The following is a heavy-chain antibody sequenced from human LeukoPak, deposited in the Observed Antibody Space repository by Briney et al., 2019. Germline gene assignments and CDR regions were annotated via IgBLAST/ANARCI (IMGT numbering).Heavy chain of an antibody. CDR1: GFTFTNYG. D-gene: IGHD2-8*01. V-gene: IGHV3-33*01. CDR3: ARDRVTKQAPPGY. CDR2: VWFDGTNK. J-gene: IGHJ4*02. Sequence: GGSLRLSCAASGFTFTNYGMHWVRQAPGKGLEWVAVVWFDGTNKYYADSVKGRFTISRYNSKNTVYLQMNSLRADDTAVYYCARDRVTKQAPPGYWGQGTLVTVSS.